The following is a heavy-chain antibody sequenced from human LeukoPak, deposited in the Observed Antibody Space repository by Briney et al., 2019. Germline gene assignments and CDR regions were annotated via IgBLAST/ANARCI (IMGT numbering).Heavy chain of an antibody. CDR3: AKGRRVDWVLSPLYYFDY. J-gene: IGHJ4*02. CDR2: VNGDGSGT. Sequence: GGSLRLSCAASGFSFSNYWMHWVRQAPGKGLVWVSRVNGDGSGTSYADSVKGRFTISRDNAKNTLYLQMNSLRAEDTAVYYCAKGRRVDWVLSPLYYFDYWGQGTLVTVSS. D-gene: IGHD3-9*01. CDR1: GFSFSNYW. V-gene: IGHV3-74*01.